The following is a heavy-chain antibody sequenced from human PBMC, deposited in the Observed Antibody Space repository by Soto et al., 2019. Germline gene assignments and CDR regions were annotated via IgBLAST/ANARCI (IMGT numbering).Heavy chain of an antibody. J-gene: IGHJ6*02. Sequence: EVQLVESGGDLVQPGESLRLSCVPSGFLFRSYWMHWVRQTPAKGLVWVSEIRPDGSNTNYADSVRGRFTMSRDNAKNALYLRMNSLRVEDTGVYYCVRGTSAWKGVDVWGQGTTVIVSS. D-gene: IGHD1-1*01. V-gene: IGHV3-74*01. CDR1: GFLFRSYW. CDR2: IRPDGSNT. CDR3: VRGTSAWKGVDV.